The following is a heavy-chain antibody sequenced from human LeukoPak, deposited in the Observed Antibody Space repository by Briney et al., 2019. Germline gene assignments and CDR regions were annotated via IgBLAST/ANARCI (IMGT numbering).Heavy chain of an antibody. CDR1: GFTFSSYS. Sequence: PVWSLRLSCAASGFTFSSYSMSWVRQAPGKGLEWVSVISGSGGSTYYADSVKGRFTISRDNSKNTLYLQMNSLRAEDTAVYYCAKRAVVIPTAILSSGFDYWGQGTRVTVSS. J-gene: IGHJ4*02. CDR2: ISGSGGST. D-gene: IGHD2-2*02. CDR3: AKRAVVIPTAILSSGFDY. V-gene: IGHV3-23*01.